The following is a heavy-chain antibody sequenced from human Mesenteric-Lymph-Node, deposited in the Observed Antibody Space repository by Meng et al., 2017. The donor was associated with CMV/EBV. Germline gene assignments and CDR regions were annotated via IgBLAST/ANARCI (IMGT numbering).Heavy chain of an antibody. D-gene: IGHD3-10*01. CDR1: GDSISIGDW. CDR3: ARGDWYFDL. CDR2: IYYTGST. Sequence: SLTCAVSGDSISIGDWWSWVRQSPGKGLEWIGEIYYTGSTSYNPSFKSRVTLSVDVSKKQFSLKLTSVTAADTAVYYCARGDWYFDLWGRGTLVTVSS. J-gene: IGHJ2*01. V-gene: IGHV4-4*02.